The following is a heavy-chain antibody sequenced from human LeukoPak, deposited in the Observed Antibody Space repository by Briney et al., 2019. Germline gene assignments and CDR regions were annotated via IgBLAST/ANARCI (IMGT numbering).Heavy chain of an antibody. D-gene: IGHD6-13*01. CDR3: ATVSDYLSSSRTPYFQH. CDR1: GFTFSSYS. Sequence: PGGSLRLSCAASGFTFSSYSMNWVRQAPGKGLEWVSSISSSSSYIYYADSVKGRFTISRDNAKNSLYLQMNSLRAEDTAVYYCATVSDYLSSSRTPYFQHWGQGTLVTVSS. CDR2: ISSSSSYI. J-gene: IGHJ1*01. V-gene: IGHV3-21*01.